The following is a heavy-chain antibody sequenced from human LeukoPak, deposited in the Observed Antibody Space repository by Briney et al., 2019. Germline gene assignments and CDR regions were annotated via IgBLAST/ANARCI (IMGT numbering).Heavy chain of an antibody. V-gene: IGHV3-23*01. CDR1: GFTFSSYA. D-gene: IGHD6-13*01. CDR3: AKGIAAAGSNN. Sequence: GGSLRLSCAASGFTFSSYAMSWVRQAPGKGLEWVSAISGSGGSTYYADSVKGRFTISRDNSKNTLYLQMDSLRAEDTAVYYCAKGIAAAGSNNWGQGTLVTVSS. CDR2: ISGSGGST. J-gene: IGHJ4*02.